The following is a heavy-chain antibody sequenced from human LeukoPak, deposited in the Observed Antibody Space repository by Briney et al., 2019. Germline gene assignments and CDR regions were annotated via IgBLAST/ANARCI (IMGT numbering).Heavy chain of an antibody. CDR2: ISAYNGNT. V-gene: IGHV1-18*01. CDR3: ARAPVIVVVPAAIDAFDI. J-gene: IGHJ3*02. D-gene: IGHD2-2*01. CDR1: GYTFTSYG. Sequence: GASVRVSCKASGYTFTSYGISWVRQAPGQGLEWMGWISAYNGNTNYAQKLQGRVTMTTDTSTSTAYMELRSLRSDDTAVYYCARAPVIVVVPAAIDAFDIWGQGTMVTVSS.